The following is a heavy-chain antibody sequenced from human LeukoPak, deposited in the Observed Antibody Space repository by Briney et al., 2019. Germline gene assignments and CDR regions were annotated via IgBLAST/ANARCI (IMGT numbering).Heavy chain of an antibody. CDR1: GFTFDSYA. D-gene: IGHD5-18*01. CDR3: AREVDTAMIWFDP. V-gene: IGHV3-23*01. CDR2: IGVSGTGT. Sequence: GGSLRLSCAASGFTFDSYAMSWVRQAPGKGLEWVSAIGVSGTGTYYADSVKGRFTISGDDSKNTLYLQMNSLRAEDTAVYYCAREVDTAMIWFDPWGQGTLVTVSS. J-gene: IGHJ5*02.